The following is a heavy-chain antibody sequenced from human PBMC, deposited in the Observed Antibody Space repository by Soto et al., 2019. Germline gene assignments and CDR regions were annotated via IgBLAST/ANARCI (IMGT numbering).Heavy chain of an antibody. D-gene: IGHD2-21*01. J-gene: IGHJ4*02. Sequence: PSETLCLTCTVSGGSISSYYWSWIRPPPGKGLEWIGYIYYSGSTNYNPSLKSRVTISVDTSKNQFSLKLSSVTAADTAVYYCARDRDCGGDCYGYFDYWGQGTLVTVLL. V-gene: IGHV4-59*01. CDR2: IYYSGST. CDR1: GGSISSYY. CDR3: ARDRDCGGDCYGYFDY.